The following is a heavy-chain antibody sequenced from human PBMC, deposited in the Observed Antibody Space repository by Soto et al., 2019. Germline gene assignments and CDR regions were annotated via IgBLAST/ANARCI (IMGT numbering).Heavy chain of an antibody. V-gene: IGHV1-2*02. CDR1: GYTFTGYY. J-gene: IGHJ5*02. CDR3: AKSIIRCLEWSSPFAP. D-gene: IGHD3-3*01. Sequence: QVQLVQSGAEVKKPGASVKVSCKASGYTFTGYYLHWVRQAPGQRLEWMGWINPNSGATNYAENLQGRVTMTRDTSISTAYMELTRLTSEDTAVYYCAKSIIRCLEWSSPFAPWGQGTLVTVSS. CDR2: INPNSGAT.